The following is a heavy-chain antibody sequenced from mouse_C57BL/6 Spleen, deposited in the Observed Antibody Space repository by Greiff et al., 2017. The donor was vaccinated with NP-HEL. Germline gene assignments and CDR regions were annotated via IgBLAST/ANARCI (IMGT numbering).Heavy chain of an antibody. CDR2: ISSGGSYT. Sequence: EVQGVESGGDLVKPGGSLKLSCAASGFTFSSYGMSWVRQTPDKRLEWVATISSGGSYTYYPDSVKGRFTISRDNAKNTLYLQMSSLKSEDTAMYYCARHSMVTTAKSYFDYWGQGTTLTVSS. V-gene: IGHV5-6*01. J-gene: IGHJ2*01. CDR3: ARHSMVTTAKSYFDY. CDR1: GFTFSSYG. D-gene: IGHD2-2*01.